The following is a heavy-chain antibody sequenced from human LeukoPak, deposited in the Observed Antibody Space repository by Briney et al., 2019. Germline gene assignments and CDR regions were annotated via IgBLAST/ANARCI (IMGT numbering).Heavy chain of an antibody. J-gene: IGHJ3*02. V-gene: IGHV4-39*07. Sequence: SETLSLTCTVSGGSISSSSYYWGWIRQPPGKGLEWIGSIYYSGSTYYNPSLKSRVTISVDTSKNQFSLKLSSVTAADTAVYYCARESRFGEFIRAFDIWGQGTMVTVSS. D-gene: IGHD3-10*01. CDR2: IYYSGST. CDR3: ARESRFGEFIRAFDI. CDR1: GGSISSSSYY.